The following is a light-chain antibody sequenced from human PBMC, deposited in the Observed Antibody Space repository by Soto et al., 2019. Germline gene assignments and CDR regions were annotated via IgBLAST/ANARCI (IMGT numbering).Light chain of an antibody. CDR2: GAS. CDR3: QQYGRTPIT. J-gene: IGKJ1*01. CDR1: QNFGSTS. V-gene: IGKV3-20*01. Sequence: EIDLTQSPATLSLSQGVRATLSCRASQNFGSTSLAWYQQKRGQAPRFLIYGASSMASGIPSRFSGSGSGTDFTLTISRLEPEDFAVYYCQQYGRTPITFGQGTKVDI.